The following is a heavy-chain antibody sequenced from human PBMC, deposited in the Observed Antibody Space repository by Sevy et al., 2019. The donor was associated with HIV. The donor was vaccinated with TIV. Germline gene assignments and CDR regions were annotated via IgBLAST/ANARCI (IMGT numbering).Heavy chain of an antibody. CDR2: IKQDGNEK. J-gene: IGHJ4*02. Sequence: GGSLRLSCVASGFNLSPYWMTWVRQAPGKGLEWVGNIKQDGNEKYYVNSVKGRFTVSRDNAKNALYLQMYSLRVEDTAVYFCASNTYHYDSNTYYPVYWGQGTRVTVSS. D-gene: IGHD3-22*01. V-gene: IGHV3-7*01. CDR1: GFNLSPYW. CDR3: ASNTYHYDSNTYYPVY.